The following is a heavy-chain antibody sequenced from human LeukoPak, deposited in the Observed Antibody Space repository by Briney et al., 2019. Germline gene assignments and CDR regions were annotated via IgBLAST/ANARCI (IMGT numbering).Heavy chain of an antibody. CDR2: IWYDGSNK. Sequence: PGGSLRLSWAPSGFTFSSHGMHWVSQAPGKGRGWGAVIWYDGSNKYYADSVKGRFTISRDNSKNTLYLQMNSLRAEDTAVYYCAKSEGVVTAPFDIWGQGTMVTVSS. J-gene: IGHJ3*02. V-gene: IGHV3-33*06. D-gene: IGHD2-21*02. CDR3: AKSEGVVTAPFDI. CDR1: GFTFSSHG.